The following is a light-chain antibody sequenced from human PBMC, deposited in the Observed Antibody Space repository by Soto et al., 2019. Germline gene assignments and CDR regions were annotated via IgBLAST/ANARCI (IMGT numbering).Light chain of an antibody. CDR1: SNDVGSYNP. V-gene: IGLV2-23*03. CDR3: CAYTDSTSV. CDR2: EGS. J-gene: IGLJ1*01. Sequence: QSALTQPASVSGSPGQSITISCTGTSNDVGSYNPVSWYQQHPGKAPKLMIYEGSKRPSGVSNRFSGSKSGNTASPTISGLQAEDEADYYCCAYTDSTSVFGTGTKVTVL.